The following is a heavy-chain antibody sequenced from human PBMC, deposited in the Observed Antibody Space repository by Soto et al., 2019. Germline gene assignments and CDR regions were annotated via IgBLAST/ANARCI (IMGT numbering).Heavy chain of an antibody. Sequence: SETLSLTCTVSGGSIRSSSCYWGWIRQPPGKGLEWIGSIYYSGSTYYNPSLKSRVTISVDTSKNQFSLKLSSVTAADTAVYYCARHEVPFVLVPDANYFDYWGQGTLVT. V-gene: IGHV4-39*01. D-gene: IGHD2-2*01. CDR1: GGSIRSSSCY. CDR3: ARHEVPFVLVPDANYFDY. J-gene: IGHJ4*02. CDR2: IYYSGST.